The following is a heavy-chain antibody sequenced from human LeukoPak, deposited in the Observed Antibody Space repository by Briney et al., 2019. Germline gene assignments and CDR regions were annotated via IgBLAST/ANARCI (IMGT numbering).Heavy chain of an antibody. Sequence: ASVKVSCKASGYTFYSHGVTWVRQAPGQGLEWMGWISTFTGNTNYAQKFQDRVTMTTDTSTSTAYMELRSLRSDDTAMYYCARGVWGDAFDIWGQGTTATVSS. V-gene: IGHV1-18*01. CDR2: ISTFTGNT. CDR3: ARGVWGDAFDI. D-gene: IGHD7-27*01. CDR1: GYTFYSHG. J-gene: IGHJ3*02.